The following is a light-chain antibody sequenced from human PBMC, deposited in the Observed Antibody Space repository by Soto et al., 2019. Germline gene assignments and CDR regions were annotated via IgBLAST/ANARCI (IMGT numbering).Light chain of an antibody. Sequence: QSVLTQPPSVSVAPGQSVTISCTGSSSNIGAGYDVHWYQQLPGRAPKLLIYGSSNRPSGVPDRISGSKSGTSASLAITGLQAEDEADYYCQSYDNNLSGGVFGGGTKLTVL. CDR2: GSS. J-gene: IGLJ3*02. CDR3: QSYDNNLSGGV. V-gene: IGLV1-40*01. CDR1: SSNIGAGYD.